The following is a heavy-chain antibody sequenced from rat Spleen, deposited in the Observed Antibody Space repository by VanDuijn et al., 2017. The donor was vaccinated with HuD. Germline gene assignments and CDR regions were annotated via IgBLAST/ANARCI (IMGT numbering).Heavy chain of an antibody. D-gene: IGHD1-6*01. CDR3: TRKYTTDYYWYFDF. Sequence: EVQLVESGGGLVQPGRSLKLSCAASGFTFSNYYMAWVRQAPTKGLEWVAYISTGGDNTYYRDSVKGRFTISRDNAESTLYLQMNSLRSEDTATYYCTRKYTTDYYWYFDFWGPGTMVTVSS. V-gene: IGHV5-25*01. J-gene: IGHJ1*01. CDR2: ISTGGDNT. CDR1: GFTFSNYY.